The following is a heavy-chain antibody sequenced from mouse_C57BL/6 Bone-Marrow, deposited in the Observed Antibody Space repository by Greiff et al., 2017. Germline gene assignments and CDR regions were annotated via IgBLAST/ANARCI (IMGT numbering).Heavy chain of an antibody. D-gene: IGHD2-12*01. Sequence: QVQLKQPGAELVKPGASVKMSCKASGYTFTSYWITWVKQRPGQGLEWIGDIYPGSGSTNYNEKFKSKATLTVDTSSNTAYMQLSSLTSGDSAVYECARGPTIVPYYAMDYWGQGTSVTVSS. CDR3: ARGPTIVPYYAMDY. CDR1: GYTFTSYW. CDR2: IYPGSGST. V-gene: IGHV1-55*01. J-gene: IGHJ4*01.